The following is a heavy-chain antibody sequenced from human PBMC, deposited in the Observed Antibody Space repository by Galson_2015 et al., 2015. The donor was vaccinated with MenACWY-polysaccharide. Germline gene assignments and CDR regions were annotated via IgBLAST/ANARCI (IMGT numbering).Heavy chain of an antibody. J-gene: IGHJ6*02. CDR3: TRAGRPHFRYGMDV. V-gene: IGHV4-34*01. Sequence: SETLSLTCAVYDGSFSGHYYSWIRQSPGKGLQWIGETTHSGATNYEVSLKSRVTISVDSSKNQVSLKMTSVTAADTAVYYCTRAGRPHFRYGMDVWGQGTQVPV. CDR1: DGSFSGHY. D-gene: IGHD1-14*01. CDR2: TTHSGAT.